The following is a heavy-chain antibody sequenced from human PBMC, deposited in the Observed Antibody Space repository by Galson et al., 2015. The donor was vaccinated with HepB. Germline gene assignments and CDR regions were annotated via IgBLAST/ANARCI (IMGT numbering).Heavy chain of an antibody. Sequence: ETLSLTCAVYGGSFSGCYWSWIRQPPGKGLEWIGEINHSGSTNYNPSLKSRVTISVDTSKNQFSLKLSSVTAADTAVYYCARDNASSGWSRRRVFHIWGQGTMVTVSP. CDR2: INHSGST. J-gene: IGHJ3*02. D-gene: IGHD6-19*01. CDR1: GGSFSGCY. V-gene: IGHV4-34*01. CDR3: ARDNASSGWSRRRVFHI.